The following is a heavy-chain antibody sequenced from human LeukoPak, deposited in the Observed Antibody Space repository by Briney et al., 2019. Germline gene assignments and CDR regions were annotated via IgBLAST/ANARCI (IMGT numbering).Heavy chain of an antibody. Sequence: GGSLRLSCLASGFTFSRYSMLWVRQAPGKGLEWASCIGGSGNDKHYIDSVKGRFTISRDNAKNSLFLQMNSLTAEDTAVYYCVRADGSSGSSEYFQHWGQGTLVTVSS. CDR2: IGGSGNDK. CDR3: VRADGSSGSSEYFQH. J-gene: IGHJ1*01. V-gene: IGHV3-21*01. CDR1: GFTFSRYS. D-gene: IGHD5-12*01.